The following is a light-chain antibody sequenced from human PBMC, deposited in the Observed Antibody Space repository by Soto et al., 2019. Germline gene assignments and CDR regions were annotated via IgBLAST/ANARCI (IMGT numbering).Light chain of an antibody. CDR1: QSVSSN. J-gene: IGKJ1*01. CDR2: GAS. Sequence: EIVMTQSPATLSVSPGERATLSCRASQSVSSNLAWYQQKPGQAPRLLIYGASTRATGIPARFSGSGSGTKFTLTISSLQSEDFAVYYCQQCNNWPTFGQGTKV. CDR3: QQCNNWPT. V-gene: IGKV3-15*01.